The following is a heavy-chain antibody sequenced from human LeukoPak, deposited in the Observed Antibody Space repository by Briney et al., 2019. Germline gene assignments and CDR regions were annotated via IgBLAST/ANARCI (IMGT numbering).Heavy chain of an antibody. CDR2: ISGSGGST. D-gene: IGHD3-22*01. CDR3: AKVGGRYYYDSSGYYFNDY. CDR1: GFTFSSSA. Sequence: GGSLRLSCAASGFTFSSSAMSWVPQAPGKGLEWVSAISGSGGSTYYADSVKGRFTISRDNSKNTLYLQMNSLRAEDTAVYYCAKVGGRYYYDSSGYYFNDYWGQGTLVTVSS. V-gene: IGHV3-23*01. J-gene: IGHJ4*02.